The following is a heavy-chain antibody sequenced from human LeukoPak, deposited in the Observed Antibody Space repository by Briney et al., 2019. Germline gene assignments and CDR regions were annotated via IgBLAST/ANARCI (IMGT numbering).Heavy chain of an antibody. CDR1: GDSISSGDYY. CDR3: ARGPY. Sequence: SETLSLTCTVSGDSISSGDYYWNWIRQPAGKRLEWIGRISTSGTPNYNPSFRGRPTISIDTSKNQFSLNLRSVTAAETGIYYCARGPYWGQGTLVTVSS. J-gene: IGHJ4*02. V-gene: IGHV4-61*02. CDR2: ISTSGTP.